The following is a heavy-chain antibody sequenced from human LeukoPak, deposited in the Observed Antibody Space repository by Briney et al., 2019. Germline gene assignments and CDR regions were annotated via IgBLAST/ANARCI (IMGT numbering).Heavy chain of an antibody. CDR3: ARGPVRYGSGSYFSGYYYYMDV. CDR2: INHSGST. V-gene: IGHV4-34*01. Sequence: SETLSLTCAVCGGSFSGYYWSWIRQPPGKGLEWIGEINHSGSTNYNPSLKSRVTISVDTSKNQFSLKLSSVTAADTAVYYCARGPVRYGSGSYFSGYYYYMDVWGKGTTVTVSS. J-gene: IGHJ6*03. CDR1: GGSFSGYY. D-gene: IGHD3-10*01.